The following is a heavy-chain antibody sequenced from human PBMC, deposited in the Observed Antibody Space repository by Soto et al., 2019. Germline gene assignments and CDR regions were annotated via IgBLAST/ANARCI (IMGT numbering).Heavy chain of an antibody. Sequence: GGSLRLSCAASGFTFSSYGMHWVRQAPGKGLEWVAVISYDGSNKYYADSVKGRFTISRDNSKNTLYLQMNSLRAEDTAVYYCAKAREYIVLMVYAIGPLDYWGQGTLVTVSS. D-gene: IGHD2-8*01. CDR2: ISYDGSNK. J-gene: IGHJ4*02. V-gene: IGHV3-30*18. CDR1: GFTFSSYG. CDR3: AKAREYIVLMVYAIGPLDY.